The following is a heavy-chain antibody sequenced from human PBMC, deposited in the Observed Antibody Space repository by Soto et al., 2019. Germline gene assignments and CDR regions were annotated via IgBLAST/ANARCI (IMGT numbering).Heavy chain of an antibody. CDR2: ISAYNGNT. D-gene: IGHD3-3*01. V-gene: IGHV1-18*01. Sequence: ASVKVSRKASGYTFTSYGISWVRQAPGQGLEWMGWISAYNGNTNYAQKLQGRVTMTTDTSTSTAYMELRSLRSDDTAVYYCAREKSIRFLEWSRDGPSAPAFDIWGQGTMVTVS. CDR3: AREKSIRFLEWSRDGPSAPAFDI. J-gene: IGHJ3*02. CDR1: GYTFTSYG.